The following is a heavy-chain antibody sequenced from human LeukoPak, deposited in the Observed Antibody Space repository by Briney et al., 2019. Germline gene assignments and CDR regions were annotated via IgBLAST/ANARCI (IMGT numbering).Heavy chain of an antibody. CDR2: ISAEGRT. D-gene: IGHD3-16*01. V-gene: IGHV3-43*02. Sequence: GGSLRLSCTASGFNIEKYAMHWVRQRPGKGLEWVGVISAEGRTDHADSVRGRFTISRDNSKESLFLQMTSLRDGDTALYYCATWAFYHDLDVWGQGTTVTVSS. CDR1: GFNIEKYA. CDR3: ATWAFYHDLDV. J-gene: IGHJ6*02.